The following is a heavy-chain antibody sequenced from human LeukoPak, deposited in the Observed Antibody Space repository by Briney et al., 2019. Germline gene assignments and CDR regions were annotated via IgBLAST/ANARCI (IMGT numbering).Heavy chain of an antibody. Sequence: GESLKISCMGSGYSFTSYWIGWVRQMPGKGLEXXXXXXXXDSDTRYSPSFQGQVTISADKSISTDYLQWSILKASDTAMYYYSRLGYGDDLPRCYYYGMDVWGKGTTATVSS. CDR2: XXXXDSDT. CDR1: GYSFTSYW. V-gene: IGHV5-51*01. J-gene: IGHJ6*04. D-gene: IGHD4-17*01. CDR3: SRLGYGDDLPRCYYYGMDV.